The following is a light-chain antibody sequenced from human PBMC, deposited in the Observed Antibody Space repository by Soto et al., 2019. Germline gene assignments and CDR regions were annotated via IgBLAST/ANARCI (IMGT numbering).Light chain of an antibody. CDR3: STYTSRSTLV. CDR1: SRDIGAYNL. CDR2: EVR. Sequence: QSALTQPASVSVSPGQSITISCSGTSRDIGAYNLVSWYQQPPGKAPKLLIYEVRNRPSGISYRFSGSKSGTTASLTISSLLPEDEAHYYCSTYTSRSTLVFGGGTQLTVL. J-gene: IGLJ2*01. V-gene: IGLV2-14*01.